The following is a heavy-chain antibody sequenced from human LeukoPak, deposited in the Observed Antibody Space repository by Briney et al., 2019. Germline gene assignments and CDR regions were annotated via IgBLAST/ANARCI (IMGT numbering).Heavy chain of an antibody. CDR1: GFTFNIYE. CDR2: ISSSGTTI. V-gene: IGHV3-48*03. D-gene: IGHD2-2*01. Sequence: PGGSLRLSCAASGFTFNIYEMNRVRQAPGKGLEWVSYISSSGTTIYYADSVKGRFTISRDNAKNSLYLQMNSLRAEDTAVYYCARETDSTLFDYWGQGTLVTVSS. CDR3: ARETDSTLFDY. J-gene: IGHJ4*02.